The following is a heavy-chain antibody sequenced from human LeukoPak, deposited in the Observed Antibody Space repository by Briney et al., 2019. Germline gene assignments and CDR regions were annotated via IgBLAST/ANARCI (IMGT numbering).Heavy chain of an antibody. V-gene: IGHV4-4*07. CDR2: VYSSGST. CDR3: ARDRGGQILYYYMDV. Sequence: SETLSLTCTVSGGSIRSYYWSWIRQPAGKGLEWIGRVYSSGSTDYNPSLKSRVTMSVDTSKNQFSLKLSSVTAADTAVYYCARDRGGQILYYYMDVWGKGTTVTVSS. CDR1: GGSIRSYY. J-gene: IGHJ6*03. D-gene: IGHD3-10*01.